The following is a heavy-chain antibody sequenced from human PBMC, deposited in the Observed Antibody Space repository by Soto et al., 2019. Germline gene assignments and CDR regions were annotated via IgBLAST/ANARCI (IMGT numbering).Heavy chain of an antibody. CDR3: ARARGDGGNLGDLDY. CDR1: GYTFTSYY. J-gene: IGHJ4*02. Sequence: QVQLVQSGAEVKKPGASVKVSCKASGYTFTSYYMHWVRQAPGQGLEWMGIINPSGGSTSYAQKFQGRVSMXXGXSXXTVYMELSSLRSQDTAVYYGARARGDGGNLGDLDYWGQGTLVTVSS. CDR2: INPSGGST. V-gene: IGHV1-46*03. D-gene: IGHD2-15*01.